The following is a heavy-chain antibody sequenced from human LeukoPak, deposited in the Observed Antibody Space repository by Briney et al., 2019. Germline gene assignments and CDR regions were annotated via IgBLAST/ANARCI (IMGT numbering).Heavy chain of an antibody. CDR3: ARESSGWFQFDY. J-gene: IGHJ4*02. CDR2: ISSSSSNI. CDR1: GFTFSDYY. Sequence: GGSLRLSCAVSGFTFSDYYISWIRQAPGKGLEWVSYISSSSSNIHYADSVKGRFTISRDNAKNSLYLQMNSLRAEDTAVYYCARESSGWFQFDYWGQGTLVTVSS. D-gene: IGHD6-19*01. V-gene: IGHV3-11*06.